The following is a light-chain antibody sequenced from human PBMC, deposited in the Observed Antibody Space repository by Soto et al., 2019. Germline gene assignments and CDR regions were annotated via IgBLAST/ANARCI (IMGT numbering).Light chain of an antibody. CDR2: EVN. Sequence: QSVLTQPPSASGSPGQSVTISCTGTNSDVGGYNFVSWYQQYPGKVPKLMVYEVNKRPSGVPDRFSGSKSGNTASLTVSGLQAEDEADYYCTSYAGGNNVFGTGTKVTVL. CDR3: TSYAGGNNV. CDR1: NSDVGGYNF. J-gene: IGLJ1*01. V-gene: IGLV2-8*01.